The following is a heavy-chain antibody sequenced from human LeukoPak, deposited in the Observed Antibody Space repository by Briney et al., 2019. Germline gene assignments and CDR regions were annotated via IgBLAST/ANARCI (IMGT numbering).Heavy chain of an antibody. J-gene: IGHJ5*02. CDR2: MNPNSGNT. CDR3: ARGVVGCSSTSCYLRPHWFDH. D-gene: IGHD2-2*01. V-gene: IGHV1-8*01. Sequence: GASVKVSCKASGYTFTSYDINWVRQATGQGLEWMGWMNPNSGNTGYAQKFQGRVTMTRNTSISTAYMELSSLRSEDTAVYYCARGVVGCSSTSCYLRPHWFDHWGQGTLVTVSS. CDR1: GYTFTSYD.